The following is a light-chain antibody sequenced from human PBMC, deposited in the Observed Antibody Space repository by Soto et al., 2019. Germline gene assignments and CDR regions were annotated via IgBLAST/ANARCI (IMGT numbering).Light chain of an antibody. CDR2: DTS. V-gene: IGKV3-15*01. CDR1: QSVSRF. CDR3: QQYHNWPPCT. Sequence: EIVMTQSPATLSASPGERVTLSCRASQSVSRFLAWDQQRPGQAPRLLIFDTSTSATGVPARFSGSGSGTEFSLNISSRLSDDFAVYYCQQYHNWPPCTFGQGTKLEVK. J-gene: IGKJ2*02.